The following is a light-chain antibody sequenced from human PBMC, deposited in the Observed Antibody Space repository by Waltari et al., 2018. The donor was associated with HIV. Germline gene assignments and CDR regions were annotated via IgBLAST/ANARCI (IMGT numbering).Light chain of an antibody. V-gene: IGLV1-40*01. CDR3: QSYDSSLTAVI. J-gene: IGLJ2*01. Sequence: QSVLTQPPSVSGAPGLSVSISCTGTTSNIETPYDVHWYQQLPGAAPKLLVYGNNNRPSGVPARFSGSKSGTSASLAITGLQSEDEAFYYCQSYDSSLTAVIFGGGTKLTVL. CDR2: GNN. CDR1: TSNIETPYD.